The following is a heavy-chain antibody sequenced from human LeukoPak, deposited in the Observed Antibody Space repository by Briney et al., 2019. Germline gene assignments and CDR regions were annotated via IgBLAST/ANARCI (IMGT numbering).Heavy chain of an antibody. CDR1: GFTFSSYA. CDR3: ARAIIAVAGLEAFDI. Sequence: GGSLRLSCAASGFTFSSYAMHWVRQAPGKGLEWVAVISYDGSNKYYADSVKGRFTISRDNSKNTLYLQMNSLRAEDTAVYYCARAIIAVAGLEAFDIWGQGTMVTVSS. D-gene: IGHD6-19*01. V-gene: IGHV3-30-3*01. J-gene: IGHJ3*02. CDR2: ISYDGSNK.